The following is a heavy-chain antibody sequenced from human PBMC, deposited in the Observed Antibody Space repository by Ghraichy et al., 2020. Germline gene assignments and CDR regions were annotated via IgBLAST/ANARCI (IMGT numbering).Heavy chain of an antibody. CDR3: ARDKEMATILSDFVY. V-gene: IGHV3-21*01. CDR1: GFTFSSYS. Sequence: LSLTCAASGFTFSSYSMNWVRQAPGKGLEWVSSISSSSSYIYYADSVKGRFTISRDNAKNSLYLQMNSLRAEDTAVYYCARDKEMATILSDFVYWGQGTLVTVSS. J-gene: IGHJ4*02. D-gene: IGHD5-24*01. CDR2: ISSSSSYI.